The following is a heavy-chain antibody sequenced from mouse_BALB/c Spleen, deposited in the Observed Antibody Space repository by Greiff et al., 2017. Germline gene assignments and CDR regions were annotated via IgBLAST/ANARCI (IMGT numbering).Heavy chain of an antibody. Sequence: VKLQESGAELVRPGVSVKISCKGSGYTFTDYAMHWVKQSHAKSLEWIGVISTYYGDASYNQKFKGKATMTVDKSSSTAYMELARLTSEDSAISYCARPLDSLYAMDYRGQGTSETASP. CDR2: ISTYYGDA. CDR3: ARPLDSLYAMDY. V-gene: IGHV1S137*01. J-gene: IGHJ4*01. CDR1: GYTFTDYA. D-gene: IGHD6-2*01.